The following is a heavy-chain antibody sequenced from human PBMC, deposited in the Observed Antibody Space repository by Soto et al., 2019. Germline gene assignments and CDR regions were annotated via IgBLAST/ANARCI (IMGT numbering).Heavy chain of an antibody. CDR2: IIPILGIA. J-gene: IGHJ5*02. CDR3: AGGRGVITMEWFDP. D-gene: IGHD3-10*01. CDR1: GGTFSSYT. V-gene: IGHV1-69*02. Sequence: ASAKVSCKASGGTFSSYTISWVRQAPGQGLEWMGRIIPILGIANYAQKFQGRVTITADKSTSTAYMELSSLRSGDTAVYYCAGGRGVITMEWFDPWGQGTLVTVSS.